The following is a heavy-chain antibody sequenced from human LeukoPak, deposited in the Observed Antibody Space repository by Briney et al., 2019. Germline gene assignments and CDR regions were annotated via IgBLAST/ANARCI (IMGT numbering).Heavy chain of an antibody. J-gene: IGHJ4*02. D-gene: IGHD1-7*01. Sequence: SETLSLTCTVSGGSISSHYWSWIRQFPGKGLEWIGYISYSGTTKYNPSLKSRVTISVDTSKSQFSLNLTSVTAADTAVYYCVANLVAVFHYWGQGALVTVSP. CDR1: GGSISSHY. V-gene: IGHV4-59*03. CDR2: ISYSGTT. CDR3: VANLVAVFHY.